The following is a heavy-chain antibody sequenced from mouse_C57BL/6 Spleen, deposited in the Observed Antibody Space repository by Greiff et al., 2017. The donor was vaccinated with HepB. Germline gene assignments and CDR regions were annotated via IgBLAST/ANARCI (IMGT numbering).Heavy chain of an antibody. CDR2: ISDGGSYT. J-gene: IGHJ2*01. V-gene: IGHV5-4*01. CDR3: ARERTMVAYFDY. CDR1: GFTFSSYA. Sequence: EVQRVESGGGLVKPGGSLKLSCAASGFTFSSYAMSWVRQTPEKRLEWVATISDGGSYTYYPDNVKGRFTISRDNAKNNLYLQMSHLKSEDTAMYYCARERTMVAYFDYWGQGTTLTVSS. D-gene: IGHD2-2*01.